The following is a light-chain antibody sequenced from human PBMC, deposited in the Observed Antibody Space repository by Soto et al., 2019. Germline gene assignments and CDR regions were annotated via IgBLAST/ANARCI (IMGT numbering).Light chain of an antibody. V-gene: IGKV1-12*01. CDR3: QQTHSLPLT. CDR2: ATF. CDR1: QGVGGW. Sequence: IQMTQSPSSVSASVGDRVTMTCRASQGVGGWLAWYQQKPGKVPKLLIYATFSLHSGVPSRFSGSGSGTDFTLSSSSLQPEDFATYYCQQTHSLPLTFGPGNKVDIK. J-gene: IGKJ3*01.